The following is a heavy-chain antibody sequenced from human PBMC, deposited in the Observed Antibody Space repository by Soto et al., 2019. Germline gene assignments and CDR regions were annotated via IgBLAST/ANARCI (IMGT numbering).Heavy chain of an antibody. D-gene: IGHD2-2*01. J-gene: IGHJ6*02. Sequence: EVQLVQSGAEVKKPGESLRISCKGSGYSFTSYWIGWVRQMPGKGLEWMGIIYPGDSDTRYSPSFQGQVTISVDKSISTAYLQWSSLKASDTAMYYCARHCSSTNCYPRVKYGMDVWGQGTTVTVSS. V-gene: IGHV5-51*01. CDR1: GYSFTSYW. CDR3: ARHCSSTNCYPRVKYGMDV. CDR2: IYPGDSDT.